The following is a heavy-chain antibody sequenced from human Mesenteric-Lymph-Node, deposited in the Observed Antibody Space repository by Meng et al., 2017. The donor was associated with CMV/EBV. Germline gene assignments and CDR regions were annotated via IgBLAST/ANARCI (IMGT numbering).Heavy chain of an antibody. CDR2: IIANGGNT. V-gene: IGHV3-23*01. J-gene: IGHJ4*02. CDR3: AKGANYDFWSGYCIDY. Sequence: GESLKISCAASGFTFSNYAMSWVRLAPGRGLECVSNIIANGGNTYYADSVKGRFTISRDNSRNTVYLQMNSLRAEDTAVYYCAKGANYDFWSGYCIDYWGQGTLVTVSS. D-gene: IGHD3-3*01. CDR1: GFTFSNYA.